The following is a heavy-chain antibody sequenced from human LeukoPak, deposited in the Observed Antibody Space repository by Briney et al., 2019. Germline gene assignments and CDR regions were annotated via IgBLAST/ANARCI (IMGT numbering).Heavy chain of an antibody. CDR3: AKDGPAMVRGVIGP. D-gene: IGHD3-10*01. CDR2: ISYDGSNK. J-gene: IGHJ5*02. V-gene: IGHV3-30*18. Sequence: HTGGSLRLSCAASGFTFSSYGMHWVRQAPGKGLEWVAVISYDGSNKYYADSVKGRFTISRDNSKNTLYLQMNSLRAEDTAVYYCAKDGPAMVRGVIGPWGQGTLVTVSP. CDR1: GFTFSSYG.